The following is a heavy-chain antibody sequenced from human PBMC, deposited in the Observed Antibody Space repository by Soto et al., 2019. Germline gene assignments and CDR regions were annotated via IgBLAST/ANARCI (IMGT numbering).Heavy chain of an antibody. D-gene: IGHD4-17*01. Sequence: SETLSLTCAVYGGSFSGYYWSWIRQPPGKGLEWIGEINHSGSTNYNPSLKSRVTISVDTSKNQFSLKLSSVTAADTAVYYCARRAGVTRGFDYWGQGTLVTVSS. J-gene: IGHJ4*02. CDR3: ARRAGVTRGFDY. CDR1: GGSFSGYY. V-gene: IGHV4-34*01. CDR2: INHSGST.